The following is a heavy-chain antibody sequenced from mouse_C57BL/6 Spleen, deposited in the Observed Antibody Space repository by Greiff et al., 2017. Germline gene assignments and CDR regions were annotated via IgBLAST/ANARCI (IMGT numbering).Heavy chain of an antibody. D-gene: IGHD4-1*01. V-gene: IGHV3-6*01. CDR1: GYSITSGYY. CDR3: AGNWDDY. CDR2: ISYDGSN. J-gene: IGHJ2*01. Sequence: EVQLQQSGPGLVKPSQSLSLTCSVTGYSITSGYYWNWIRQFPGNKLEWMCYISYDGSNNYNPSLKNRISITRDTSKNQFFLKLNSVTTEDTATYYCAGNWDDYWGQGTTLTVSS.